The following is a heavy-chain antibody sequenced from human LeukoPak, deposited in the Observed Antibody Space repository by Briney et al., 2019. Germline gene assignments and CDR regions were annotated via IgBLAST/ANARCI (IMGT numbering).Heavy chain of an antibody. CDR3: ARVPSGGYYFDY. Sequence: GGSLRLSCAASGFMFSGYSMTWVRQAPGEGLEWLSYISSTSNVIHYADSVKGRFTISRDNAKNSLFLQMNSLRVEDTAVYYCARVPSGGYYFDYWGQGTLVTVSS. CDR2: ISSTSNVI. V-gene: IGHV3-48*01. J-gene: IGHJ4*02. D-gene: IGHD1-26*01. CDR1: GFMFSGYS.